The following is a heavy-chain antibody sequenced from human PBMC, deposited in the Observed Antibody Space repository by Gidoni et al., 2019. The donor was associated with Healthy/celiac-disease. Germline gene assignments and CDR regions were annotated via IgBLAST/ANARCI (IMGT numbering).Heavy chain of an antibody. CDR1: GGPFSSYT. D-gene: IGHD2-2*01. CDR3: ARESPVPATAQYNWFDP. V-gene: IGHV1-69*08. CDR2: IIPILGIA. J-gene: IGHJ5*02. Sequence: VQLVQSGAEVKKPGSSVTVSCKASGGPFSSYTISWVRQATGQGLEWMGRIIPILGIANYAQKFQGRVTITADKSTSTAYMELSSLRSEDTAVYYCARESPVPATAQYNWFDPWGQGTLVTVSS.